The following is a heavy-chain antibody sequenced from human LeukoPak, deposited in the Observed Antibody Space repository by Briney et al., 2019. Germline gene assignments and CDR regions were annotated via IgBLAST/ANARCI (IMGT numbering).Heavy chain of an antibody. Sequence: SQTLSLTCAISGDSVSSNTAAWNCIRQSPWRGLEWLVRTYYGSKWYNDYAVSVKTRITIKPDTSKNQFSLKLNSVTTEDTAVYYCARAAARVRTYYMDVWGKGTTVTVSS. CDR2: TYYGSKWYN. CDR1: GDSVSSNTAA. D-gene: IGHD6-6*01. V-gene: IGHV6-1*01. CDR3: ARAAARVRTYYMDV. J-gene: IGHJ6*03.